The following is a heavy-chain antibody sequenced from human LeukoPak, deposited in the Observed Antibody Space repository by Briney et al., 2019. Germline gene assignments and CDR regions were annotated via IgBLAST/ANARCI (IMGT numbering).Heavy chain of an antibody. CDR3: VGCLWC. J-gene: IGHJ4*02. Sequence: GGSLRLSCAASGFTVSSNYMSWVRQAPGEGLEWVSIIDSGGSTYCADSVKGRFTISRDNSKNTLYLQMNSLRAEDTAVVYCVGCLWCWGQGTLVTVSS. V-gene: IGHV3-53*01. CDR1: GFTVSSNY. CDR2: IDSGGST. D-gene: IGHD2-21*01.